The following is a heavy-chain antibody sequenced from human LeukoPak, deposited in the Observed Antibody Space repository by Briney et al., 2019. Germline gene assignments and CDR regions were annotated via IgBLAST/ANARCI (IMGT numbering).Heavy chain of an antibody. V-gene: IGHV3-33*06. Sequence: GGSLRLSCAPSGFTFSSYGIHWVRQAPGKGLEWVAVIWYDGSNKYYADSVKGRLTISRDNSKNTLYLQMNSLRAEDTAVYYCAKEVGAAFDYWGQGTLVTVSS. CDR2: IWYDGSNK. J-gene: IGHJ4*02. CDR1: GFTFSSYG. CDR3: AKEVGAAFDY. D-gene: IGHD1-26*01.